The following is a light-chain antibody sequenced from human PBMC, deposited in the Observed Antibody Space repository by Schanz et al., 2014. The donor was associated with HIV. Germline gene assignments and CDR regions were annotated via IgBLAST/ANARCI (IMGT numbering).Light chain of an antibody. CDR2: DNT. CDR1: SSNIGADYD. CDR3: QSYDSSLSAVV. J-gene: IGLJ2*01. V-gene: IGLV1-40*01. Sequence: QSVLAQPPSVSGAPGQRVTISCTGSSSNIGADYDVHWYQLLPGTAPKLLIFDNTHRPSGVPARFSGSKSGSSASLAISGLRADDEAHYYCQSYDSSLSAVVFGGGTKLTVL.